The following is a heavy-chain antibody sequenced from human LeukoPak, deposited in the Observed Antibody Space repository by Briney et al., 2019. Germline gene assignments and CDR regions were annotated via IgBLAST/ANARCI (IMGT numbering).Heavy chain of an antibody. V-gene: IGHV3-30*18. J-gene: IGHJ4*02. CDR3: AKVGIVGGPHFDY. Sequence: PGGSLILSCAASGFTFSSYGMHWVRQAPGKGLEWVAAISYDGSNKYYADSVKGRFTISRDNSKNTLYLQMNSLRAEDTAVYYCAKVGIVGGPHFDYWGQGSLVTVSS. D-gene: IGHD1-26*01. CDR2: ISYDGSNK. CDR1: GFTFSSYG.